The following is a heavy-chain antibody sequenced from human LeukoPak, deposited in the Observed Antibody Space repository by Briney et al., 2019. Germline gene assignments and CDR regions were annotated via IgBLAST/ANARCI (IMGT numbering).Heavy chain of an antibody. CDR2: IIPIFGIA. CDR1: GGTFSSYA. CDR3: AREGGILTGYYYYFDY. V-gene: IGHV1-69*04. Sequence: SVKVSCKASGGTFSSYAISRVRQAPGQGLEWMGRIIPIFGIANYAQKFQGRVAITADKSTSTAYMELSSLRSEDTAVYYCAREGGILTGYYYYFDYWGQGTLVTVSS. J-gene: IGHJ4*02. D-gene: IGHD3-9*01.